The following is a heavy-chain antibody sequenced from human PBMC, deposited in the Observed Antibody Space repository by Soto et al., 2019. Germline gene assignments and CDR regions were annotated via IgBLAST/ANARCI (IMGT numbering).Heavy chain of an antibody. Sequence: SQTLSLTCAISGDSVSSNSAAWNWIRQSPSRGLEWLGRTYYRSKWYNDYAVSVKSRITINPDTSKNQFSLQLNSVTPEDTAVYYCARDLSYSRGWHYYIHYWGQGTLVTVSS. CDR2: TYYRSKWYN. D-gene: IGHD6-19*01. CDR3: ARDLSYSRGWHYYIHY. V-gene: IGHV6-1*01. CDR1: GDSVSSNSAA. J-gene: IGHJ4*02.